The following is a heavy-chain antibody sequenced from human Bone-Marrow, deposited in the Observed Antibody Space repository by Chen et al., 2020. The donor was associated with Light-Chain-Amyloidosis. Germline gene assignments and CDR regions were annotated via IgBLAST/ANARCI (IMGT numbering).Heavy chain of an antibody. CDR3: ARDNWFDT. CDR1: GFTFRSHE. J-gene: IGHJ5*02. CDR2: ISSSSTYI. Sequence: EVQLVEFGGGLVKPGGSLRLSCAASGFTFRSHEMNWVRQSPGKGLEWVSSISSSSTYIYYADSVKGRFTISRDNAKNSLYLQMRSLRAEDTAVYYCARDNWFDTWGQGTLVTVSS. V-gene: IGHV3-21*01.